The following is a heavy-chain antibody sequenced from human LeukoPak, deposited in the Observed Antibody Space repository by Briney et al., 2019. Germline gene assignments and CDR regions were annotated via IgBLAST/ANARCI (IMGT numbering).Heavy chain of an antibody. CDR3: AKDQIVAKGYYYYYYMDV. Sequence: GGSLRLSCAASGFTFSGSTIHWVRQASGKGLEWVGHIRSKANNYATEYAASLKGRITISRDDSKNTAFLQMNSLKTEDTAVYYCAKDQIVAKGYYYYYYMDVWGKGTTVTVSS. J-gene: IGHJ6*03. CDR2: IRSKANNYAT. D-gene: IGHD5-12*01. V-gene: IGHV3-73*01. CDR1: GFTFSGST.